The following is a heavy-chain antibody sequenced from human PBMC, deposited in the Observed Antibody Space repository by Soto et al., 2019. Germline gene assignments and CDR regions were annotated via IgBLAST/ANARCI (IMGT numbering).Heavy chain of an antibody. J-gene: IGHJ4*02. V-gene: IGHV1-18*01. D-gene: IGHD3-22*01. CDR3: ARPTYYYDSSGPPAY. Sequence: ASVKVSCKASGYTFTNYGFSWVRQAPGQGLEWMGWISAYNGYTNYAQNLQGRVTMTTDTSTSTAYMELRSLRAEDTAVYYCARPTYYYDSSGPPAYWGQGTLVTVSS. CDR1: GYTFTNYG. CDR2: ISAYNGYT.